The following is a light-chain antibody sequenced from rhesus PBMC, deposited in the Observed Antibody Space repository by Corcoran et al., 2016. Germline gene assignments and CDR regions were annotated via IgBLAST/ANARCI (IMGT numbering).Light chain of an antibody. J-gene: IGKJ3*01. CDR1: QDISKY. Sequence: DIQMSQSPSSLSASVGDTVTRLCQASQDISKYLAWFQLKPGKAPKALCYEAATLQSGVPSRFSGRGSGTAFTLTISSLQPADFATYYCPHHKSYPFAFGPGTKLDIK. V-gene: IGKV1S9*01. CDR3: PHHKSYPFA. CDR2: EAA.